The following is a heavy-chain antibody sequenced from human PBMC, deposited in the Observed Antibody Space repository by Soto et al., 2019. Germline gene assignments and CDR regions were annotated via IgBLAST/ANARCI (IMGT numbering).Heavy chain of an antibody. Sequence: SETLSLTCTVSGVSIHNSHSFWAWIRQPPGKGLQFIASVYHNGGAHYNSSLKSRVTISVDTTNNQVSLRMRSLTAADTAFYYCGRVVEGATRHTDPDSWGQGILVTVSS. J-gene: IGHJ5*01. V-gene: IGHV4-39*01. CDR1: GVSIHNSHSF. CDR2: VYHNGGA. D-gene: IGHD2-21*01. CDR3: GRVVEGATRHTDPDS.